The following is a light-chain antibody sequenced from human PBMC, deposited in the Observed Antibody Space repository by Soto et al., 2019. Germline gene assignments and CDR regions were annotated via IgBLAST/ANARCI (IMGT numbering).Light chain of an antibody. J-gene: IGKJ4*01. CDR1: QGISSW. CDR2: GAS. V-gene: IGKV1-12*01. Sequence: EIQLTQSPGSRSTSVLDRGNRSFLASQGISSWLACYQQKPGKGPKFLIYGASSLQSGVPPRFSGRGSGTNFTLTISGLQPEDFATYYCQKANIFPLTCGGGHKGDIK. CDR3: QKANIFPLT.